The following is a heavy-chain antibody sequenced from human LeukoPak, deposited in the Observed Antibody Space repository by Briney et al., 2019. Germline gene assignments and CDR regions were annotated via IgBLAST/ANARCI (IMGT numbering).Heavy chain of an antibody. D-gene: IGHD5-12*01. CDR1: GFTFSSYS. V-gene: IGHV3-21*01. CDR3: ARDATITSYYMDV. CDR2: ISSSSSYI. Sequence: PGGSLRLSCAASGFTFSSYSMNWVRQAPGKGLEWVSSISSSSSYIYYADSVKGRFTISRDNAKNSLYLQMNSLRAVDTAVYYCARDATITSYYMDVWGKGTTVTVSS. J-gene: IGHJ6*03.